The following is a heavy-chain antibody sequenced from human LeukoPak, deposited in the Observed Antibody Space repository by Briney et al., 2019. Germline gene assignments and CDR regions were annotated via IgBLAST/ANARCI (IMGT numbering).Heavy chain of an antibody. J-gene: IGHJ6*03. D-gene: IGHD3-3*01. CDR1: GYTFTSYD. Sequence: ASVKVSCKASGYTFTSYDINWVRQATGQGLEWMGWMNPNSGNTGYAQKFQGRVTITRNTSISTAYMELSSLRSEDTAVYYCARGRSFGVVIGYYYYMDVRGKGTTVTVSS. CDR3: ARGRSFGVVIGYYYYMDV. CDR2: MNPNSGNT. V-gene: IGHV1-8*03.